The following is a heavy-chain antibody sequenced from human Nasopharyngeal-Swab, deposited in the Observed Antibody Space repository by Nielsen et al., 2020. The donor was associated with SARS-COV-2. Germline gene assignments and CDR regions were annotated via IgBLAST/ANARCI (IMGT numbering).Heavy chain of an antibody. Sequence: GGSLRLSCAASGFTFSDHYMDWVRKAPGRGLEWLAHTKEDGTVTHYVDSVRGRFTVSRDNAKNSLFLQMNSLRAEDTAVYFCAREGRDGAVSSWGQGTLVTVSS. V-gene: IGHV3-7*03. CDR1: GFTFSDHY. CDR2: TKEDGTVT. J-gene: IGHJ5*02. D-gene: IGHD5-24*01. CDR3: AREGRDGAVSS.